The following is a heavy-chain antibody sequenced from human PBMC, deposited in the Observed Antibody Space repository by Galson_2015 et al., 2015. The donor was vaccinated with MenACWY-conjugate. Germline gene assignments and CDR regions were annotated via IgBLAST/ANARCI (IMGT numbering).Heavy chain of an antibody. Sequence: VSGGSLSDSYWKWIRQPPGEGLEWIGHIHYSGSTNYNPSLKSRVLISIDTSKNQFSLRLSSVTAADTAVYYCARGWGWLPESWGQGTLVTVSS. D-gene: IGHD2-15*01. CDR1: GGSLSDSY. CDR2: IHYSGST. CDR3: ARGWGWLPES. V-gene: IGHV4-59*01. J-gene: IGHJ5*02.